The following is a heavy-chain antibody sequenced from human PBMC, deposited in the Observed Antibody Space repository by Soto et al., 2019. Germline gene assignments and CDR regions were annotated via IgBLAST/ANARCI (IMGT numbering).Heavy chain of an antibody. J-gene: IGHJ3*02. CDR2: ISWDSNSI. V-gene: IGHV3-9*01. Sequence: SLRLSCSASGFTIDDYSMHWVRQAPGKGLEWVSGISWDSNSICYADSVKGRFTISRDNAKNSLYLQMNSLRTEDTALYFCERDIEENQLLYDDLDIWGQGTMVTVS. D-gene: IGHD2-2*01. CDR1: GFTIDDYS. CDR3: ERDIEENQLLYDDLDI.